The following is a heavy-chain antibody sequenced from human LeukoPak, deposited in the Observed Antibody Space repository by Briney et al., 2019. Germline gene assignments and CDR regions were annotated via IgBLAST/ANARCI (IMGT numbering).Heavy chain of an antibody. CDR1: GFTFSSYA. D-gene: IGHD3-3*01. CDR3: ARGNVYYDFWSGYYTGGDWFDP. V-gene: IGHV3-30*01. Sequence: GRSLRLSCAASGFTFSSYAMHWVRQAPGKGLEWVAVISYDGSNKYYADSVKGRFTISRDNSKNTLYLQMNSLRAEDTAVYYCARGNVYYDFWSGYYTGGDWFDPWGQGTLVTVSS. J-gene: IGHJ5*02. CDR2: ISYDGSNK.